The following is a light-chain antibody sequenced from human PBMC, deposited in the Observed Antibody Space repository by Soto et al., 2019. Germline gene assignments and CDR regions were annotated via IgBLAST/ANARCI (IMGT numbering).Light chain of an antibody. Sequence: EIVLTQSPDTLSLSPGDRATLSCRASQSINNYLAWYQQKPGQAPRLLIYDGSNRATGIPARFSGSGSGTDFTLTISSLEPEDFAVYYCQQRASWVTFGQGTRLEIK. CDR1: QSINNY. V-gene: IGKV3-11*01. CDR2: DGS. CDR3: QQRASWVT. J-gene: IGKJ5*01.